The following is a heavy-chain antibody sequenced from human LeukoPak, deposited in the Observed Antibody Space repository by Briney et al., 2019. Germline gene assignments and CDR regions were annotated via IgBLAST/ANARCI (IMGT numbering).Heavy chain of an antibody. CDR3: ARGVVVDY. V-gene: IGHV4-34*01. CDR1: GGSFSGYY. D-gene: IGHD2-2*01. Sequence: SETLSLTCAVYGGSFSGYYWSWIRQPPGKGLEWIGEINHSGSTNYNPSLKSRVTITVDTSKNQFSLKLSSVTAADTAVYYCARGVVVDYWGQGTLVTVSS. J-gene: IGHJ4*02. CDR2: INHSGST.